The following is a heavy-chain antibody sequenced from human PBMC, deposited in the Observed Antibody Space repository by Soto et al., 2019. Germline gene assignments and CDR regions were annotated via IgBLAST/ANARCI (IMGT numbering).Heavy chain of an antibody. J-gene: IGHJ4*02. V-gene: IGHV1-69*02. CDR3: ASHGDYVGAVFDY. D-gene: IGHD4-17*01. CDR2: IIPILGIA. Sequence: QVQLVQSGAEVKKPGSSVKVSCKASGGTFSSYTISWVRQAPGQGLEWMGRIIPILGIANYAQKFQGRVTITADKSTSTAYMELSSLRSEDTAVSYCASHGDYVGAVFDYWGQGTLVTVSS. CDR1: GGTFSSYT.